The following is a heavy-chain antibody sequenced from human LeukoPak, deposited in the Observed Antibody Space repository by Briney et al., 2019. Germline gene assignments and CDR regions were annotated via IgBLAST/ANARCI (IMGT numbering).Heavy chain of an antibody. Sequence: PSETLSLTCAVYGGSFSGYYWSWIRQPPGKGLEWIGGINHSGSTNYNPSLKSRVTISVDTSKNQFSLKLSSVTAADTAAYYCARRWGQQLALFDYWGQGTLVTVSS. CDR1: GGSFSGYY. CDR3: ARRWGQQLALFDY. CDR2: INHSGST. D-gene: IGHD6-13*01. V-gene: IGHV4-34*01. J-gene: IGHJ4*02.